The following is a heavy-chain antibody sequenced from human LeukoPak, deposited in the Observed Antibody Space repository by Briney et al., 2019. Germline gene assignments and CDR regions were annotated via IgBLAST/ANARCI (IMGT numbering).Heavy chain of an antibody. J-gene: IGHJ3*01. Sequence: SETLSLTCTVSGGSMSAYFWSWIQQPPGKGLEWIGCVYNSGDTNYNPSLKSRLTMSIDMSENRFSLRLRSVTAADTAVYYCASQYCGGDCKGPGAFDVWGQGTMVAVSS. CDR3: ASQYCGGDCKGPGAFDV. D-gene: IGHD2-21*02. CDR1: GGSMSAYF. CDR2: VYNSGDT. V-gene: IGHV4-59*08.